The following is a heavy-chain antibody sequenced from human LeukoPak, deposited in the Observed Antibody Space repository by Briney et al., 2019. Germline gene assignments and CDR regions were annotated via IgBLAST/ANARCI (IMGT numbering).Heavy chain of an antibody. V-gene: IGHV1-24*01. CDR2: FDPEDGET. D-gene: IGHD3-22*01. CDR1: GGTLSSYA. Sequence: ASVKVSCKASGGTLSSYAISWVRQAPGQGLEWMGGFDPEDGETIYAQKFQGRVTMTEDTSTDTAYMELSSLRSEDTAVYYCATDLRGYYDSSGYYNFDYWGQGTLVTVSS. CDR3: ATDLRGYYDSSGYYNFDY. J-gene: IGHJ4*02.